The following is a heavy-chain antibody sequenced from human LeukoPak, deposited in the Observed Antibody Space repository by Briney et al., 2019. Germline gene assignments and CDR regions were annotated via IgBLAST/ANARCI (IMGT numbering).Heavy chain of an antibody. CDR3: ARDGGPVTTDY. D-gene: IGHD4-17*01. CDR2: IYSGGST. J-gene: IGHJ4*02. Sequence: GGSLRLSCAASGFTVSSNYMSWVRKAPGKGLEWVSVIYSGGSTYYADSVKGRFTISRDNSKNTLYLQMNSLRAEDTAVYYCARDGGPVTTDYWGQGTLVTVSS. V-gene: IGHV3-66*01. CDR1: GFTVSSNY.